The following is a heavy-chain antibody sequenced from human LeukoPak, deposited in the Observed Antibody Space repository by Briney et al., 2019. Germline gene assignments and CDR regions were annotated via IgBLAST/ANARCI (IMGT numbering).Heavy chain of an antibody. D-gene: IGHD5-24*01. Sequence: GGSLRLSCVVSEFTFSSNWMNWVHQAPGKGLEWVANIKSDGSEKYYADSVKGRFTISRDNAKNSLYLQMNSLKAEDTAVYYCASGSGWRQLYWGQGTLVTVSP. CDR3: ASGSGWRQLY. CDR2: IKSDGSEK. CDR1: EFTFSSNW. V-gene: IGHV3-7*01. J-gene: IGHJ4*02.